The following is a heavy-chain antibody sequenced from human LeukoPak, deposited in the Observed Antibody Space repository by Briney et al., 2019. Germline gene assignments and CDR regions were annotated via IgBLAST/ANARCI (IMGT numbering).Heavy chain of an antibody. CDR1: GFTVRSNY. CDR2: IYSVGST. Sequence: PGGSLRLSCAASGFTVRSNYMSWVRQAPGKGLEWVSVIYSVGSTYYADSVKGRFTISRDNAKNTLYLQMNSLRAEDTAVYYCARPGYSSGWYYYFDYWGQGTLVTVSS. J-gene: IGHJ4*02. V-gene: IGHV3-53*01. D-gene: IGHD6-19*01. CDR3: ARPGYSSGWYYYFDY.